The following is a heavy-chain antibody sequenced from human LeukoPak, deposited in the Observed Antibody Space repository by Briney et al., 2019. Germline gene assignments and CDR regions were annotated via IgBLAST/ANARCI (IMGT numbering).Heavy chain of an antibody. V-gene: IGHV5-51*01. CDR1: GXSFTSYW. Sequence: GESLKISCKGSGXSFTSYWNGWVRQMPGKGLEWMGIIYPGDSDTRYSPSYQGQVTISADKSISTAYLQWSGLKASDTAMYYCARQGWFGEVGNIQHWGQGTLVTVSS. J-gene: IGHJ1*01. D-gene: IGHD3-10*01. CDR2: IYPGDSDT. CDR3: ARQGWFGEVGNIQH.